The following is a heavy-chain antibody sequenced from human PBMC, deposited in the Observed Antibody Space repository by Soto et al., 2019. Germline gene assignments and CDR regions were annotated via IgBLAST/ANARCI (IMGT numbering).Heavy chain of an antibody. Sequence: EVQLLESGGGLVQPGGSLRLSCAASGFTFSSDAMTWVRQAPGKGLEWVSSISYSGDTYYADSVKGRFTISRDNSKNTLYLQLTSLRADDPALYYCASTDWSYSWGQGTLVTVSS. CDR2: ISYSGDT. V-gene: IGHV3-23*01. CDR3: ASTDWSYS. J-gene: IGHJ5*01. CDR1: GFTFSSDA. D-gene: IGHD1-26*01.